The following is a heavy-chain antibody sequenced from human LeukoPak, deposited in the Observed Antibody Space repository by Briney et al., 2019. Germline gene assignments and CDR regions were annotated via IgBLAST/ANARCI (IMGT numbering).Heavy chain of an antibody. CDR1: GFTFSSYW. J-gene: IGHJ4*02. CDR3: ARAVSSSGSHYDY. CDR2: IKSDGSST. D-gene: IGHD3-10*01. V-gene: IGHV3-74*01. Sequence: GGSLRLSCAASGFTFSSYWMHWVRQAPGKGLVWVSRIKSDGSSTCHADSVKGRFTIARDNAKNTLYLQMNSLRDEDTAVYYCARAVSSSGSHYDYWGQGTLVTVSS.